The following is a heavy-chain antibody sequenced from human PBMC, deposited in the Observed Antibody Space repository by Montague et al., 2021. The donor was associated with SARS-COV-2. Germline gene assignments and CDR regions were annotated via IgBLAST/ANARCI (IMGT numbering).Heavy chain of an antibody. CDR2: IYHSGST. V-gene: IGHV4-38-2*02. CDR3: ARDRRGWLQLNNWFDP. J-gene: IGHJ5*02. CDR1: GYSISSGYY. D-gene: IGHD5-24*01. Sequence: SETLSLTYTVSGYSISSGYYWGWIRQHPGKELEWIGSIYHSGSTTYNQSLKSRVTITVDTSKNQCSLKLLSSVTAADTAVYYCARDRRGWLQLNNWFDPWGQGTLVTVSS.